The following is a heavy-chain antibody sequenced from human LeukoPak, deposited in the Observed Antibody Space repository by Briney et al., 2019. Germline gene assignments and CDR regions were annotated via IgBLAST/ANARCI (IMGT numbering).Heavy chain of an antibody. D-gene: IGHD5-24*01. CDR3: AKGNSWVDN. CDR2: IMSSGGST. V-gene: IGHV3-23*01. J-gene: IGHJ5*02. Sequence: PGGSLRLSCAASGFTFSTYAMSWVRQAPGKGLEWVSAIMSSGGSTFCADSVRGRFTISRDNSNYTLYLQMNSLRAEDTAIYYCAKGNSWVDNWGQGTLVTVSS. CDR1: GFTFSTYA.